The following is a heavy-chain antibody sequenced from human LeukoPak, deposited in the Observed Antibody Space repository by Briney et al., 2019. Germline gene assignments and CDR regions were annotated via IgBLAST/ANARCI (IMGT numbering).Heavy chain of an antibody. J-gene: IGHJ5*02. Sequence: WIRQPPGKGLEWIGSIYYSGSTYYNPSLKSRVTISVDTSKNQFSLKLSSVTAADTAVYYCARYRLEYCSSTNCLGWFDPWGQGTLVTVSS. D-gene: IGHD2-2*01. V-gene: IGHV4-39*07. CDR3: ARYRLEYCSSTNCLGWFDP. CDR2: IYYSGST.